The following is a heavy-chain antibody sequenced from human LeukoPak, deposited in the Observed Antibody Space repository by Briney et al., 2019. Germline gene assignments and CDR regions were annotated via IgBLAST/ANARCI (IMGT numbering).Heavy chain of an antibody. CDR2: IYYSGST. CDR1: GGSISSYY. J-gene: IGHJ4*02. Sequence: SETLSLTCTVSGGSISSYYWGWMRQPPGKGLEWIGSIYYSGSTYYNPSLKSRVTISVDTSKNQFSLKLSSVTAADTAVYYCARQYFLILSLYYFDYWGQGTLVTVSS. CDR3: ARQYFLILSLYYFDY. D-gene: IGHD3-10*02. V-gene: IGHV4-39*01.